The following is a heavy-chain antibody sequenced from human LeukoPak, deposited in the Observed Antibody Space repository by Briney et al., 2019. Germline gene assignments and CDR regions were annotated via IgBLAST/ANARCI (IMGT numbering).Heavy chain of an antibody. CDR1: GGSISSYY. CDR2: IYYSGST. V-gene: IGHV4-59*01. CDR3: ARGFSVAGTGLNL. Sequence: SETLSLTCTVSGGSISSYYWSWIRQPPGEGLEWIGYIYYSGSTNYNPSLKSRVTISVDTSKNQFSLKLSSVTAADTAVYYCARGFSVAGTGLNLWGRGTLVTVSS. J-gene: IGHJ2*01. D-gene: IGHD6-19*01.